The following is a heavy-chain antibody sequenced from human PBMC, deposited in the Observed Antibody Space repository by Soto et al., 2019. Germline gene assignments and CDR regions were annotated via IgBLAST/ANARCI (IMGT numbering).Heavy chain of an antibody. CDR3: ARGGDGYNFSPGIDY. J-gene: IGHJ4*02. CDR2: IIPIFGTA. Sequence: VASVKVSCKACGCTFSSYAISWVRQAPGQGLEWMGGIIPIFGTANYAQKFQGRVTITAEESTSTAYMELSSLRSEDTAVYYCARGGDGYNFSPGIDYWGQGTMVTVYS. D-gene: IGHD5-12*01. V-gene: IGHV1-69*13. CDR1: GCTFSSYA.